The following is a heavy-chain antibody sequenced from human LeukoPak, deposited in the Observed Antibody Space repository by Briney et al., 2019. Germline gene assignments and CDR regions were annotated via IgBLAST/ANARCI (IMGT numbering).Heavy chain of an antibody. CDR2: IFYSGTP. Sequence: PSETLSLTCTVSGASISSNYNWGFFRQPPGKGLEWIASIFYSGTPYYNWSLKSRVAISVDTSKNQFSLKLSSVTAADTAVHYCVRHRQWLLWPVYRGQRTQVIVSS. CDR3: VRHRQWLLWPVY. J-gene: IGHJ4*02. CDR1: GASISSNYN. D-gene: IGHD6-19*01. V-gene: IGHV4-39*01.